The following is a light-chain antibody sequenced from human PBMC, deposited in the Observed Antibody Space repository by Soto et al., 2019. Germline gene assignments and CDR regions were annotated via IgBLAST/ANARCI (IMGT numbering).Light chain of an antibody. CDR1: QSVADN. J-gene: IGKJ5*01. V-gene: IGKV3-15*01. Sequence: EVVMTQSPATLSVSPGERVTLSCRSSQSVADNLAWFQQKPGQGPRLLIYGASTRATGIPARFSGSGSETDFTLTVSSLRSEVSAVYYCQQYNYWPITFGQGIRLEI. CDR2: GAS. CDR3: QQYNYWPIT.